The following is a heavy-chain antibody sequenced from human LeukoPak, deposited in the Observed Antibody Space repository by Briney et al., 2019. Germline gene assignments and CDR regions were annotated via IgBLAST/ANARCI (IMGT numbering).Heavy chain of an antibody. V-gene: IGHV3-23*01. CDR1: GFTFNNYA. CDR2: ISASGDNK. Sequence: GGSLRLSCAASGFTFNNYAMDWVRQAPGKGLEWVSAISASGDNKNYADSVRGRFTIFRDNSKNTVYLQMNSLRVDDTAVYYCAKVADTAMVLTGNFHYWGQGTLVIVSS. CDR3: AKVADTAMVLTGNFHY. J-gene: IGHJ4*02. D-gene: IGHD5-18*01.